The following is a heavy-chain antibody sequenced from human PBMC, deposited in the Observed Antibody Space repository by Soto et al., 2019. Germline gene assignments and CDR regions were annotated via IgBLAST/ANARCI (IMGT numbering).Heavy chain of an antibody. V-gene: IGHV2-5*01. J-gene: IGHJ4*02. D-gene: IGHD3-16*01. CDR1: GFSLRTTGVG. CDR2: IYWNDDK. CDR3: AHTWGLPFDY. Sequence: QITLKESGPTLVKPTQTLTLTCSYSGFSLRTTGVGVGWIRQPPGKALEWLGIIYWNDDKRYSPSLESRFTLTSDISKSQVVLTMTNMEPVDPATYYCAHTWGLPFDYWGQGTLVIVSS.